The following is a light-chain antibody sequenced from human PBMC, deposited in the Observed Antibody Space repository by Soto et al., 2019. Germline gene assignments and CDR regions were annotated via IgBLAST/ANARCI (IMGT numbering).Light chain of an antibody. CDR2: DVS. V-gene: IGKV3-20*01. J-gene: IGKJ2*01. CDR1: QSVRSSF. Sequence: EIVLTQSPGTLSLSPGERATLSCRASQSVRSSFFAWYQQKPGPAPRLLIYDVSVRATGIPDRFSGSGSVTHFTLTINILEPEDFAVYYCQQYEHSVFYTFGQGTTLPIK. CDR3: QQYEHSVFYT.